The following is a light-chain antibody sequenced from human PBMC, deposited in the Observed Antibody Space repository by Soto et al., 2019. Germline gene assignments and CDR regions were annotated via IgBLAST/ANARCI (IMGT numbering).Light chain of an antibody. CDR1: SSDVGGYNY. CDR3: CSYAGSYTLV. V-gene: IGLV2-11*01. Sequence: QSALTQPRSVSGSPGQSVTISCTGTSSDVGGYNYVSWYQHHPGKAPKLMIYDVSKRPSGVPGRFSGSKSGDTASLTISGLQAEDEADYYCCSYAGSYTLVFGGGTQLTVL. J-gene: IGLJ2*01. CDR2: DVS.